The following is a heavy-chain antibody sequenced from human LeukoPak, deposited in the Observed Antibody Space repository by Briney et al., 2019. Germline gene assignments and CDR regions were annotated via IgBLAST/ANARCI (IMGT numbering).Heavy chain of an antibody. V-gene: IGHV3-11*01. CDR3: ATDGAGFDT. J-gene: IGHJ5*02. CDR1: GFTFNDYY. Sequence: NPGGSLRLSCAASGFTFNDYYMSWIRQAPGKGLEWLSYINIGGTNTHYADSVKGRFTISRDNAKKSLYLEMNTLRAEDTAVYYCATDGAGFDTWGQGVLVTVSS. CDR2: INIGGTNT.